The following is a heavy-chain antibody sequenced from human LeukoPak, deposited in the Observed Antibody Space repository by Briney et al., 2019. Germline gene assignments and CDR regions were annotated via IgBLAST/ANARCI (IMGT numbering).Heavy chain of an antibody. CDR1: GGSISSSSYY. CDR2: IYYSGST. D-gene: IGHD3-10*01. V-gene: IGHV4-39*01. J-gene: IGHJ4*02. CDR3: VTDVTGGYGSGSWYSDY. Sequence: SETLSLTCTVSGGSISSSSYYWCWIRQPPGKGLEWIGSIYYSGSTYYNPSLKSRVTISVDTSKNQFSLKLSSVTAADTAVYYCVTDVTGGYGSGSWYSDYWGQGTLVTVSS.